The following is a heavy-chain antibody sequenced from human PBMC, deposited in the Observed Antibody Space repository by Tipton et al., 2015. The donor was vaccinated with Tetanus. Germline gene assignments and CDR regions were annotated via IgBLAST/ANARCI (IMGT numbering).Heavy chain of an antibody. D-gene: IGHD6-13*01. CDR1: GFTFSSYG. V-gene: IGHV3-33*01. CDR2: IWYDGSNK. CDR3: ARDYREIAGPNAFDI. Sequence: SLRLSCAASGFTFSSYGMHWVRQAPGKGLEWVAVIWYDGSNKYYADSVKGRFTISRDNSKNTLYLQMNSLRAEDTAVYYCARDYREIAGPNAFDIWGQGTMVTASS. J-gene: IGHJ3*02.